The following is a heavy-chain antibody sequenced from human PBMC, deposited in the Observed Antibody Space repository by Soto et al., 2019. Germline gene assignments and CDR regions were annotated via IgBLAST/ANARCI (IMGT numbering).Heavy chain of an antibody. D-gene: IGHD2-15*01. CDR1: GFTFSTYA. Sequence: GESLKISCAASGFTFSTYAIHWVRQAPGKGLEWVAVISFDGSNKYYADSVKGRFIISRDNSKNTVYLQMNSLRAEDTAVYYCAKDRSSIPTPRYLFHYWGQGSLVTVSS. CDR2: ISFDGSNK. V-gene: IGHV3-30*18. J-gene: IGHJ4*02. CDR3: AKDRSSIPTPRYLFHY.